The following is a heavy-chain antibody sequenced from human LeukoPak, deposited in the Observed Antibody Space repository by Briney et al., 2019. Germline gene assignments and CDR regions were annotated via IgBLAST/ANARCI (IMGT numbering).Heavy chain of an antibody. CDR3: ARDGSYERLPPFYMDV. Sequence: GASVKVSCKASGYTFTSYYMHWVRQAPGQGLEWMGIINPSGGSTSYAQKFQGRVTMTRDMTTSTVYMELSSLRSEDTAVYYCARDGSYERLPPFYMDVWGKGTTVTVSS. CDR1: GYTFTSYY. CDR2: INPSGGST. D-gene: IGHD1-1*01. V-gene: IGHV1-46*01. J-gene: IGHJ6*03.